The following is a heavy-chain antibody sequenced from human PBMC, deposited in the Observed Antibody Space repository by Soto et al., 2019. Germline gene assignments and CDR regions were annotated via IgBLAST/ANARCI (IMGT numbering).Heavy chain of an antibody. D-gene: IGHD6-19*01. CDR2: ISGSGDST. V-gene: IGHV3-23*01. Sequence: GGSLRLSCAASGFTFSSYAISWVRQAPGKGLEWVSGISGSGDSTYYADSVKGRFTISRDNSKNTLYLQMNSLRAEDTDVYNRAKGAPGIAVAGTGYFQHWGQGTLVPV. J-gene: IGHJ1*01. CDR1: GFTFSSYA. CDR3: AKGAPGIAVAGTGYFQH.